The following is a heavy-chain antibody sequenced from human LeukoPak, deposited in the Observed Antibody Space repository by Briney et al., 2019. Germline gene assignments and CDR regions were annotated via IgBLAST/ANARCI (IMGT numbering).Heavy chain of an antibody. CDR2: IYYSGST. CDR1: GGSISSYY. CDR3: AREGYSGSAGSDFDY. V-gene: IGHV4-59*01. D-gene: IGHD1-26*01. J-gene: IGHJ4*02. Sequence: SETLSLTCTVSGGSISSYYWSWIRQPPGKGLEWIGYIYYSGSTNYNPSLKSRVIISVDTSKNQFSLKLSSVTAADTAVYYCAREGYSGSAGSDFDYWGQGTLVTVSS.